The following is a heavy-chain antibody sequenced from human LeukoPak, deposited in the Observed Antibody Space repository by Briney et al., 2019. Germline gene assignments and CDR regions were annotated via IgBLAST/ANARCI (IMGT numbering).Heavy chain of an antibody. V-gene: IGHV3-15*01. D-gene: IGHD5-12*01. J-gene: IGHJ4*02. CDR3: TTRGYSGYELVDY. Sequence: RPGGSLRLSCAASGFTFSNAWMSWVRQAPGKGLEWVGRIKSKTDGGTTDYAAPVKGRFTISRDDSKNTVYLQMKSLKTEDTAVYHCTTRGYSGYELVDYWGQGTLVTVSS. CDR1: GFTFSNAW. CDR2: IKSKTDGGTT.